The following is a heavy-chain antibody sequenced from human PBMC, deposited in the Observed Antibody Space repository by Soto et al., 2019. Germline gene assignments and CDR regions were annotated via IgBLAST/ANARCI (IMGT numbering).Heavy chain of an antibody. CDR2: IKSKAHGGTT. D-gene: IGHD3-22*01. V-gene: IGHV3-15*07. CDR3: TTDSYTTMIVVRLEY. Sequence: PSGSLSLSLASSGFAFSNARMNLVVPSPVKGLEWVGRIKSKAHGGTTDFAAPVRGRFAITRDDSRNMVYMQMNSLNTEDTAVYYCTTDSYTTMIVVRLEYWGHGTLVTVSS. CDR1: GFAFSNAR. J-gene: IGHJ4*01.